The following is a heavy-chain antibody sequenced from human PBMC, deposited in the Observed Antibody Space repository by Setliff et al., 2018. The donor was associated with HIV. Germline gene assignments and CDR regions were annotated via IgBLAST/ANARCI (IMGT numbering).Heavy chain of an antibody. J-gene: IGHJ5*02. D-gene: IGHD3-3*01. V-gene: IGHV1-8*02. Sequence: ASVKVSCKTSGYTFTSYDINWVRQATGQGLEWMGWMNPNSGNTGYAQKFQGRVTMTRNTSISTAYMELSSPRSEDTAVYYCARGRGTIFGVVIKRNWFDPWGQGTLVTVSS. CDR2: MNPNSGNT. CDR3: ARGRGTIFGVVIKRNWFDP. CDR1: GYTFTSYD.